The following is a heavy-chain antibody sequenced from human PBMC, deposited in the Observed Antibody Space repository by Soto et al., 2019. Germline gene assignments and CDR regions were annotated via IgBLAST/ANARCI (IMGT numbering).Heavy chain of an antibody. D-gene: IGHD5-12*01. J-gene: IGHJ6*02. V-gene: IGHV5-10-1*01. Sequence: KVSCKASGYTFTSYWISWVRQMPGKGVEWMGRIDPSDSYTNYSPSFQGHVTISADKSISTAYLQWSSLKASDTAMYYCARHESEPEGATIHYYYYYGMDVWGQGTTVTVSS. CDR2: IDPSDSYT. CDR3: ARHESEPEGATIHYYYYYGMDV. CDR1: GYTFTSYW.